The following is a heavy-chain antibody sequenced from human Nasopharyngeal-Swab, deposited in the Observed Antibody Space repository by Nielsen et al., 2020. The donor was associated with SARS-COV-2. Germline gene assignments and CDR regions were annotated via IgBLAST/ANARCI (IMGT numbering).Heavy chain of an antibody. CDR3: VKGDIVVAVAAAEVY. V-gene: IGHV3-64D*08. CDR1: GFTFSSYG. CDR2: ISSNGGST. Sequence: GGSLRLSCAASGFTFSSYGMHWVRQAPGKGLEYVSAISSNGGSTYYADSVKGRFTISRDNSKNTLYLQMSSLRAEDTAVYYCVKGDIVVAVAAAEVYWGQGTLVTVSS. D-gene: IGHD2-15*01. J-gene: IGHJ4*02.